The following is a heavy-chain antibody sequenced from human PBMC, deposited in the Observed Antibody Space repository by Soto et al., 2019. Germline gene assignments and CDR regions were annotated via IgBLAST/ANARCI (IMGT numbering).Heavy chain of an antibody. J-gene: IGHJ4*02. D-gene: IGHD3-9*01. V-gene: IGHV4-39*01. Sequence: SETLSLTCTVSGGSISSSSYYWGWIRQPPGKGLEWIGSIFYSGSTYYNPSLKSRVTISLDTPKNQFSLKLSSVTAADTAVYYCARHPGYYVFLTGYTTYSFDSWGRGILVPVSS. CDR2: IFYSGST. CDR3: ARHPGYYVFLTGYTTYSFDS. CDR1: GGSISSSSYY.